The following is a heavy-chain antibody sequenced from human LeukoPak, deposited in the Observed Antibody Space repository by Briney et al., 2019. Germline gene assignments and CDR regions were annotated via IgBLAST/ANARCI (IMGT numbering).Heavy chain of an antibody. J-gene: IGHJ5*02. V-gene: IGHV4-59*08. CDR3: ASFSWGSGSYNQEAIWSWFDP. CDR1: GGSISSYY. D-gene: IGHD3-10*01. CDR2: INYSGNT. Sequence: PSETLSLTCTVSGGSISSYYWSWIRQPPGKGLEGIGYINYSGNTNYNPSLKSRVTISVDTSKNQFSLKLSSVTAADTAVYYCASFSWGSGSYNQEAIWSWFDPWGQGTLVTVSS.